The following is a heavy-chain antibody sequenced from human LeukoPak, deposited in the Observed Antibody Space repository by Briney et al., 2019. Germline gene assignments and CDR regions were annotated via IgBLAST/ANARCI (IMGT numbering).Heavy chain of an antibody. CDR3: AREQSGTRGWYTVDY. V-gene: IGHV3-23*01. Sequence: GGSLRLSCAASGFTFSTYAITWVRQGPGKGLEWVPPIRPDGDRTYYANSVRGRFTISRDNSKDTVYLQINGLRVEDTAVYYCAREQSGTRGWYTVDYWGQGTLVTVSS. J-gene: IGHJ4*02. D-gene: IGHD6-19*01. CDR2: IRPDGDRT. CDR1: GFTFSTYA.